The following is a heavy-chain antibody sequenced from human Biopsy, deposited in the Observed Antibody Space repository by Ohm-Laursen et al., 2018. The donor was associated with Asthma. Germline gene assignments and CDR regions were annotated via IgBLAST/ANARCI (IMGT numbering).Heavy chain of an antibody. Sequence: LGLSCTAFGFTFSRYDMSWVRQAPGKGLEWVSAISGSGDSTYYADSVKGRFTISRDNSKNTLYLQMNSLRAEDTAVYYCATFPYGDYLPLDYWGQGTLVTVSS. D-gene: IGHD4-17*01. V-gene: IGHV3-23*01. J-gene: IGHJ4*02. CDR2: ISGSGDST. CDR3: ATFPYGDYLPLDY. CDR1: GFTFSRYD.